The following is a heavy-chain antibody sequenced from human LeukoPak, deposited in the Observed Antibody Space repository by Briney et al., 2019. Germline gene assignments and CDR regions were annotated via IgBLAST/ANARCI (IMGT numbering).Heavy chain of an antibody. CDR1: GGSFSGYY. CDR2: ISHSGST. J-gene: IGHJ4*02. V-gene: IGHV4-34*01. Sequence: PSETLSLTCAVYGGSFSGYYWSWIRRPPGKGLEWIGEISHSGSTNYNPSLKSRVTISVDTSKNQFSLKLSSVTAADTAVYYCARAHCPAAGRTKGYYFDYWGQGTLVTVSS. CDR3: ARAHCPAAGRTKGYYFDY. D-gene: IGHD6-13*01.